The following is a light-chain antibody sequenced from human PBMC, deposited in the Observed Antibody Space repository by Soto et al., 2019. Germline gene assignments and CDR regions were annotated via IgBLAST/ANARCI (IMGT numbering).Light chain of an antibody. V-gene: IGKV3-20*01. CDR1: QSVSSN. CDR3: QQYGSSPFT. J-gene: IGKJ3*01. CDR2: GAS. Sequence: EIVMTQSPATLSVSPGERATLSCRASQSVSSNLAWYQQKPGQAPRLLIYGASRRATGIPDRFSGSGSGTDFTLTISRLEPEDFAVYYCQQYGSSPFTFGPGTKVDIK.